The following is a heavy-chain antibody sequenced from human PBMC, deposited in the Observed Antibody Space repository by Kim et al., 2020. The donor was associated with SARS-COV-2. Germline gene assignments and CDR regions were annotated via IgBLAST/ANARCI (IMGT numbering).Heavy chain of an antibody. J-gene: IGHJ6*02. D-gene: IGHD2-15*01. CDR3: ARIVAFPQRYYYGMDV. CDR2: IYYSGST. V-gene: IGHV4-39*01. CDR1: GGSISSSSYY. Sequence: SETLSLTCTVSGGSISSSSYYWGWIRQPPGKGLEWIGSIYYSGSTYYNPSLKSRVTISVDTSKNQFSLKLSSVTAADTAVYYCARIVAFPQRYYYGMDVWGQGTTVTVSS.